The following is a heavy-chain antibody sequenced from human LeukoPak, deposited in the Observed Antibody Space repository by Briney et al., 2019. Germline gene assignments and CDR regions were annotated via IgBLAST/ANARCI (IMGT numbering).Heavy chain of an antibody. CDR2: ISGGGSTI. D-gene: IGHD3-10*01. Sequence: GGSLRLSCEASGFTFSSYEMNWVRQAPGKGMGWVSYISGGGSTIYYADCVKGRFSISRDNAKNSLYLQMNSLRAEDTAVYYCARDQHGSGTHKCYFDYWGQGTLVTVSS. J-gene: IGHJ4*02. CDR3: ARDQHGSGTHKCYFDY. V-gene: IGHV3-48*03. CDR1: GFTFSSYE.